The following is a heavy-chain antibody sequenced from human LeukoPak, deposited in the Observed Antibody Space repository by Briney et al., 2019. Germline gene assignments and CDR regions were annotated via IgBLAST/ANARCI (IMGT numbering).Heavy chain of an antibody. J-gene: IGHJ4*02. CDR3: ARDPGYCDNTSCYAANFDY. V-gene: IGHV3-21*01. CDR1: GFIFSSYN. Sequence: GGSLRLSCAASGFIFSSYNMNWVRQAPGKGLEWVSSISSNSDYIFYADSLKGRFTISRDNAKNSLYLQMNGLGAEDTAVYYCARDPGYCDNTSCYAANFDYWGQGTLVTVSS. CDR2: ISSNSDYI. D-gene: IGHD2-2*01.